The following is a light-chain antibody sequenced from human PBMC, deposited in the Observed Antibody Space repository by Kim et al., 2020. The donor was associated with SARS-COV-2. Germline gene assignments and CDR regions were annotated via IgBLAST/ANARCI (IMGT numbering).Light chain of an antibody. J-gene: IGLJ2*01. CDR2: GKN. V-gene: IGLV3-19*01. Sequence: SSELTQDPAVSVALGQTVRITCQGDSLRSYYATWYQHKPGQAPILVIYGKNNRPSGIPDRFSGSSSGNTASLTINGTQAGDEADYYCNSRDSNDNVVFGG. CDR3: NSRDSNDNVV. CDR1: SLRSYY.